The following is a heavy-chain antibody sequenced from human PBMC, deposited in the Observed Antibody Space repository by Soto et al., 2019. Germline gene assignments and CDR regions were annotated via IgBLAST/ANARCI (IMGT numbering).Heavy chain of an antibody. CDR1: GFTFSSYA. CDR2: ISGSGGSA. J-gene: IGHJ6*02. D-gene: IGHD3-16*02. Sequence: EVQLLESGGGLVQPGGSLRLSCAASGFTFSSYAMSWVRQAPGKGLEWVSAISGSGGSAYYADSVKGRFTISRDNSKNTLYLQMNSLRAEDTAVYYCAKAVDDYVWGSYRKAEYYYYYGMDVWGQGTTVTVSS. V-gene: IGHV3-23*01. CDR3: AKAVDDYVWGSYRKAEYYYYYGMDV.